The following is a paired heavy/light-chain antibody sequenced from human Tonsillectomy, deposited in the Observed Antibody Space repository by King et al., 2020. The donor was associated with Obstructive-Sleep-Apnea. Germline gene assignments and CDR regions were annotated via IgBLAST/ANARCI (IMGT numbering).Heavy chain of an antibody. J-gene: IGHJ4*02. D-gene: IGHD2-2*01. V-gene: IGHV4-30-2*01. CDR3: ARGPDQLLDY. CDR1: GGSISSGGSS. CDR2: IYHGGST. Sequence: QLQLQESGSGLVKPSQTLSLTCVVSGGSISSGGSSWSWIRQPPGKGLEWIGYIYHGGSTYYNPSLKSRVTISTDRSKNQFSLNLNSVTAADTAVYYCARGPDQLLDYWGQGTLVTVSS.
Light chain of an antibody. CDR1: QSLLHSDGKTY. V-gene: IGKV2-29*02. CDR3: MQAIHLPLT. J-gene: IGKJ4*01. CDR2: EVS. Sequence: DIVMTQTPLSLSVTPGQSASISCKSSQSLLHSDGKTYLYWYLQKPGQSPRLLIYEVSSRFSGVPDRFSGSGSGTDFTLRISRVEAEDVGVYYCMQAIHLPLTFGGGTKVEI.